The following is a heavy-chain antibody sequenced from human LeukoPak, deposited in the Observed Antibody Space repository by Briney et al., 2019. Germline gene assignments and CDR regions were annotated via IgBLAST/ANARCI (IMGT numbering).Heavy chain of an antibody. CDR2: ISYDGSGK. CDR3: AIERTGYYIVY. D-gene: IGHD3-3*01. V-gene: IGHV3-30*04. Sequence: GGSLRLSCAASGFTFSNYAMHWVRQAPGKGLEWVALISYDGSGKYYSDSVKGRFTISRDSSENTLYLQMNSLRAEDTAIYYCAIERTGYYIVYWGQGTLVTVSS. CDR1: GFTFSNYA. J-gene: IGHJ4*02.